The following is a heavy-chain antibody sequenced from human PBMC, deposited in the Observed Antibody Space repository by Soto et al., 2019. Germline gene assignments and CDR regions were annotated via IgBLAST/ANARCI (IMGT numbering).Heavy chain of an antibody. V-gene: IGHV1-69*06. CDR2: IIPIFGTA. J-gene: IGHJ6*04. CDR3: GVIMFRGGRKDYYYYYGMEG. Sequence: SVKVSCKASGGTFNSYSISWVRQAPGQGLKWMGWIIPIFGTANYAQKSQGRVKITADNSNSTAYMELSSRRLEDKEGEDGGVIMFRGGRKDYYYYYGMEGGGKGTTGPVSS. CDR1: GGTFNSYS. D-gene: IGHD3-10*01.